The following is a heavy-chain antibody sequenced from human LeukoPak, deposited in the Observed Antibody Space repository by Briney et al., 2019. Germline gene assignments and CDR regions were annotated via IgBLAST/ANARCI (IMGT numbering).Heavy chain of an antibody. D-gene: IGHD5-18*01. V-gene: IGHV4-61*02. CDR2: IYTSGST. Sequence: SETLSLTCTVSGGSISSGSYYWSWIRQPAGKGLEWIGRIYTSGSTNYNPSLKSRVTISVDTSKNQFSLNLSSVTAADTAVYYCARGVPRGYSYGGPGYWGQGTLVTVSS. CDR1: GGSISSGSYY. J-gene: IGHJ4*02. CDR3: ARGVPRGYSYGGPGY.